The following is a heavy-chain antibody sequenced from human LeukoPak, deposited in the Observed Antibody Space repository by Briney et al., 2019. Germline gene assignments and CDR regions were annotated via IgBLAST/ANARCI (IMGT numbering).Heavy chain of an antibody. CDR1: GFIFSTYA. V-gene: IGHV3-23*01. D-gene: IGHD5-24*01. Sequence: GGSLRLSCAASGFIFSTYAMSWVRQAPGKGLEWVSAISGSGGSTYYADSVKGRFTISRDNSKNTPYLQMNSLRAEDTAVYYCAKRDGDYFDYWGQGTLVTVSS. J-gene: IGHJ4*02. CDR2: ISGSGGST. CDR3: AKRDGDYFDY.